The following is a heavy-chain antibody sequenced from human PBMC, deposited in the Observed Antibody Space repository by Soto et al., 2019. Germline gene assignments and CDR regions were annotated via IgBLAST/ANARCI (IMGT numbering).Heavy chain of an antibody. CDR2: INHSGST. CDR3: ARDYITGLLAY. J-gene: IGHJ4*02. Sequence: QVQLQQWGAGLLKPSETLSLTCAVYGGSFSGYYWTWIRQPPGTGLEWTGEINHSGSTNYNPSLKIRVTLSVDTSKTQFSLQLTSVTAADPAVYFCARDYITGLLAYWGQGTLVTVSS. V-gene: IGHV4-34*01. D-gene: IGHD2-8*02. CDR1: GGSFSGYY.